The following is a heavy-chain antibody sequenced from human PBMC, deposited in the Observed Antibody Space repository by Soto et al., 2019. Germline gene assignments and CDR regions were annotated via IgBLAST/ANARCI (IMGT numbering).Heavy chain of an antibody. Sequence: GWSLRLSCAGSVFTFNNFWMRWVRQAPGKGLVWVARINTDGSVTSHADSVKGRFTISRDNAKSTLYLQMNSLRAEDSARYYCARQTGLGATNYWGRGTLVTVSS. CDR2: INTDGSVT. CDR1: VFTFNNFW. V-gene: IGHV3-74*01. J-gene: IGHJ4*02. CDR3: ARQTGLGATNY. D-gene: IGHD1-26*01.